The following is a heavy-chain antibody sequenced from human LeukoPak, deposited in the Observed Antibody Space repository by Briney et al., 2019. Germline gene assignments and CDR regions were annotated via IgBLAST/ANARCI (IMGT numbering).Heavy chain of an antibody. CDR3: ARGKVWDSSGYYY. J-gene: IGHJ4*02. CDR1: GFTFSNYW. CDR2: IKEDGSEK. D-gene: IGHD3-22*01. Sequence: GGSLRLSCAASGFTFSNYWMSWVRQAPGKGLEWVANIKEDGSEKYYVDSVKGRFTISRDNAKNSLSLQVNSLRAEDTAVYYCARGKVWDSSGYYYWGQGTLVTVSS. V-gene: IGHV3-7*01.